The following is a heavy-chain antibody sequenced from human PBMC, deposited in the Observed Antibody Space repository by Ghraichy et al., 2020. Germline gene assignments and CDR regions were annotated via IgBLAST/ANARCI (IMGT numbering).Heavy chain of an antibody. V-gene: IGHV4-4*02. CDR2: IYHSGRT. CDR1: GGSISSSNW. J-gene: IGHJ3*02. Sequence: SETLSLTCEVSGGSISSSNWWSWVRPPPGKGLEGIGEIYHSGRTNYKPSLKSRVTISVDKSKNQFSLKLSSVTAADTAVYYCARDLGTDSSGGYERAFDIWGQGTMVTVSS. CDR3: ARDLGTDSSGGYERAFDI. D-gene: IGHD6-19*01.